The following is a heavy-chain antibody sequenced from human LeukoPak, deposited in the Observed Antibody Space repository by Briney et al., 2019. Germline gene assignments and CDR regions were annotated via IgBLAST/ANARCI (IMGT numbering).Heavy chain of an antibody. CDR3: ARLSDGGNEDY. V-gene: IGHV1-2*02. CDR2: INPKSGCA. Sequence: ASVKVSCKASGYTFTRYYMHWVRQAPGQGLEWMGWINPKSGCANYARKFLGRVTMNREMSTSALYIDLSSLTSEDRAEYYWARLSDGGNEDYWGQGTLVTVSS. D-gene: IGHD4-23*01. CDR1: GYTFTRYY. J-gene: IGHJ4*02.